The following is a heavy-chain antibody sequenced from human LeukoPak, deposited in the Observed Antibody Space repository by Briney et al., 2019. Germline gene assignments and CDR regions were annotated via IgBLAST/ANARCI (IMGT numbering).Heavy chain of an antibody. J-gene: IGHJ4*02. CDR3: ARHGRQWLPTSHFDY. V-gene: IGHV4-34*01. Sequence: SETLSLACAVYGGSFSGYYWSWIRQPPGKGLEWIGSIYYSGSTYYNPSLKSRVTISVDTSKNQFSLKLSSVTAADTAVYYCARHGRQWLPTSHFDYWGQGTLVTVSS. CDR1: GGSFSGYY. CDR2: IYYSGST. D-gene: IGHD6-19*01.